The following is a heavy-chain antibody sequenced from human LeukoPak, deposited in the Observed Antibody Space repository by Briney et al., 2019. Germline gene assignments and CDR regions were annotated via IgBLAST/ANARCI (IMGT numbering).Heavy chain of an antibody. V-gene: IGHV5-51*01. CDR1: EYSFTNYW. D-gene: IGHD5-18*01. J-gene: IGHJ4*02. CDR3: ARRHKRGAYSYGVDY. CDR2: IYPGDSDT. Sequence: GESLKISCKDSEYSFTNYWIAWVRQMPGKGLEWMGIIYPGDSDTRYSPSFQGQVTISADKSISTAYLQWNSLKASDTAMYYCARRHKRGAYSYGVDYWGQGTLVTVSS.